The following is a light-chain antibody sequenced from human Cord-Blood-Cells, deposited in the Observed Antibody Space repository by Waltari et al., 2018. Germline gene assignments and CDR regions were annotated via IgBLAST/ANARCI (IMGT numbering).Light chain of an antibody. CDR1: RSDVGGYNL. CDR2: EGS. J-gene: IGLJ3*02. CDR3: CSYAGSSTWV. Sequence: QSALTQPASVSGSPGQSITISCTGTRSDVGGYNLVSWYQQHPGKAPKHMISEGSKRPSGVSNRFSGSKSGNTASLTIAGLQAEDEADYYCCSYAGSSTWVFGGGTKLTVL. V-gene: IGLV2-23*01.